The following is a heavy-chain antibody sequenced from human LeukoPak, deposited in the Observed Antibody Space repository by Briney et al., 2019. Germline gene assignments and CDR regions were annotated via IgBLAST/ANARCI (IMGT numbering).Heavy chain of an antibody. Sequence: GVSLRLSCAASGFTFSSYEMNWARQAPGKALEWGSYISSNCNTIYYADSVKDRFTIYRDNAKNSLYLPMNSLRAEDTAVYYCATVGQEIGDFWSGYYAQFDYWGQGTLVTVSS. CDR3: ATVGQEIGDFWSGYYAQFDY. D-gene: IGHD3-3*01. CDR1: GFTFSSYE. J-gene: IGHJ4*02. CDR2: ISSNCNTI. V-gene: IGHV3-48*03.